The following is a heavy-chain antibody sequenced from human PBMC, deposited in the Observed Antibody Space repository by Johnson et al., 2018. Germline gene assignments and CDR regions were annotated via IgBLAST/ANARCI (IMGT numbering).Heavy chain of an antibody. V-gene: IGHV3-7*01. CDR2: IKQDGSDK. CDR3: ARGGWYYFDY. J-gene: IGHJ4*02. D-gene: IGHD6-19*01. CDR1: GFTLSTYW. Sequence: EVQLVETGGGLVQPGGSLRLSCVASGFTLSTYWMSWVRQAPGKGLEWVANIKQDGSDKYYMDSVKGRFTISRDNAQNSLFLQMNGLKAEATAVDYCARGGWYYFDYWGTGTLVTVSS.